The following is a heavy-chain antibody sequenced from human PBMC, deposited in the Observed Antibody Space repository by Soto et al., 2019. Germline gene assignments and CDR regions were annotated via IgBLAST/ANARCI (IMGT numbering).Heavy chain of an antibody. Sequence: GXSLRLSSAASGFTFGSYAMHWGRQAPGKGLEWVTVISIRGGDEYYAESVRGRFTISRDDSKNTLYLQMDSLRVEDTAVYYCARGTIVARQHLDYWGQGTLVTVSS. D-gene: IGHD6-6*01. CDR3: ARGTIVARQHLDY. V-gene: IGHV3-30*03. CDR2: ISIRGGDE. CDR1: GFTFGSYA. J-gene: IGHJ4*02.